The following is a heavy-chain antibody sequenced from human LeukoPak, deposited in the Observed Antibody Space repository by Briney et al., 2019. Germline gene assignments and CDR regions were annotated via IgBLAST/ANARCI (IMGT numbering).Heavy chain of an antibody. V-gene: IGHV1-18*01. CDR1: GYTFSIYG. J-gene: IGHJ4*02. CDR3: ARASNYYGSGSYYGG. Sequence: GASVKVSCKASGYTFSIYGISWVRHAPGQGLEWMGWISANNGDTNYAQKVQGRVTMTTDTSTSTAYLELRSLRSDDTAVYYCARASNYYGSGSYYGGWGQGTLVTVSS. D-gene: IGHD3-10*01. CDR2: ISANNGDT.